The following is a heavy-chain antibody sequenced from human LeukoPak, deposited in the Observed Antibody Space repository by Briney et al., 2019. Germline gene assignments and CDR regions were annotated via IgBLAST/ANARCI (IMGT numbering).Heavy chain of an antibody. Sequence: ASVKVSCKASGYTFTGYYMHWVRQAPGQGLEWMGWINPNSGGTNYAQKFQGRVTMTRDTSISTAYMELSRLRSDDTAVYYCARRLSGWYWFDPWGQGTLVTVSS. D-gene: IGHD6-19*01. J-gene: IGHJ5*02. CDR2: INPNSGGT. CDR1: GYTFTGYY. V-gene: IGHV1-2*02. CDR3: ARRLSGWYWFDP.